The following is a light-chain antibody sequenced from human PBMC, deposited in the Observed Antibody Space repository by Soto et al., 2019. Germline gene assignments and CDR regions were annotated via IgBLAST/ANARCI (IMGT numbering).Light chain of an antibody. Sequence: QPVLTQSSSASASLGSSVKLTCTLSSGHSSYIIAWHQQQPGKAPRYLMKLEGSGSYNKGSGVPDRFSGSSSGADRYLTISNLQFEDEADYHCESWDSNSWVFGGGTQLTVL. CDR1: SGHSSYI. CDR3: ESWDSNSWV. CDR2: LEGSGSY. V-gene: IGLV4-60*02. J-gene: IGLJ3*02.